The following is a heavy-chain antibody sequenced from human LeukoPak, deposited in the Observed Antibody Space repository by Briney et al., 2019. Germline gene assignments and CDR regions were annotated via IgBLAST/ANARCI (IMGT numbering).Heavy chain of an antibody. D-gene: IGHD3-9*01. CDR3: ARGSDYDILTGYYGVDY. CDR2: ISSSSSTI. J-gene: IGHJ4*02. Sequence: PGGSLRLSCAASGFTFSSYSMNWVRQAPGKGLEWVSYISSSSSTIYYADSVKGRFTISRDNAKNSLYLHMNSLRAEDTAVYYCARGSDYDILTGYYGVDYWGQGTLVTVSS. V-gene: IGHV3-48*01. CDR1: GFTFSSYS.